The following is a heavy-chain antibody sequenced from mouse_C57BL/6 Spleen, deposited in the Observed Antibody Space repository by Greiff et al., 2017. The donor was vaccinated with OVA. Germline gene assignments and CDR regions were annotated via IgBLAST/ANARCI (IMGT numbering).Heavy chain of an antibody. CDR1: GFNIKDAY. Sequence: VQLKQSGAELVRPGASVKLSCTASGFNIKDAYMHWVKQRPEQGLEWIAWIDPENGDPEYASKFQGKATITADTSSNTADLQLSSLTSEDTAVYYCTTRILYYFDYWGKGTTLTVSS. CDR2: IDPENGDP. J-gene: IGHJ2*01. V-gene: IGHV14-4*01. CDR3: TTRILYYFDY.